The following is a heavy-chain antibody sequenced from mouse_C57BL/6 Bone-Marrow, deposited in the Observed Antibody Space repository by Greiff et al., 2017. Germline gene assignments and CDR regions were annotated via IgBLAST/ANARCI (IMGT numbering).Heavy chain of an antibody. V-gene: IGHV1-15*01. J-gene: IGHJ2*01. Sequence: QVQLQQSGAELVRPGASVTLSCKASGYTFTDYEMHWVKQTPVHGLEWIGAIDPETGGTAYNQKFKGKAILTADKSSSTAYMELRSLTSEDSAVYDCTRQGLYGSSQYYFDYCGQGTTHAVSA. CDR1: GYTFTDYE. CDR3: TRQGLYGSSQYYFDY. D-gene: IGHD1-1*01. CDR2: IDPETGGT.